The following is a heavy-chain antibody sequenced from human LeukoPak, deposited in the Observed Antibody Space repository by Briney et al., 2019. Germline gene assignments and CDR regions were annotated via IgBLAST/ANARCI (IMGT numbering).Heavy chain of an antibody. V-gene: IGHV3-48*04. Sequence: PGGSLRLSCAASGFTFSSYSMTWVRQAPGKGLEWVSYISSSSSAIYYVDSVKGRFIISRDNAKKSLYFQMNSLRAEDTAVYYCARLTPTWFGESHFDSWGQGTLVTVSS. D-gene: IGHD3-10*01. CDR2: ISSSSSAI. CDR3: ARLTPTWFGESHFDS. J-gene: IGHJ4*02. CDR1: GFTFSSYS.